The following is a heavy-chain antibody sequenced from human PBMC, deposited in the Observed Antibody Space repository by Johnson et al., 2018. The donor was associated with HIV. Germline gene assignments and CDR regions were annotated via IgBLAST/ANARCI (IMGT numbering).Heavy chain of an antibody. CDR2: ISYDGSNK. CDR3: ARDKMSWELHSLDI. CDR1: GFTFSSYG. V-gene: IGHV3-30*19. D-gene: IGHD3-10*02. J-gene: IGHJ3*02. Sequence: QVQLVESGGGVVQPGRSLRLSCAASGFTFSSYGMHWVRQAPGKGLEWVAVISYDGSNKYYADSVKGRFAISRDNSKNTLYLQMNSLRTEDTAIYYCARDKMSWELHSLDIWGHGTMVIVSA.